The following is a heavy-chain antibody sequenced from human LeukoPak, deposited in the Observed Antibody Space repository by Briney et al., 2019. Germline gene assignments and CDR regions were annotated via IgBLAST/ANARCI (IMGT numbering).Heavy chain of an antibody. CDR2: IHYSGST. V-gene: IGHV4-61*01. J-gene: IGHJ6*03. CDR1: GYSISSSYY. D-gene: IGHD5-12*01. CDR3: ARTTEGYAGGPGYSYYYYMDV. Sequence: PSETLSLTCTVSGYSISSSYYWSWIRQPPGKGLEWIGYIHYSGSTHYNPSLKSRVTISVDTSKNQVSLKLRSVTAADTAVYYCARTTEGYAGGPGYSYYYYMDVWGKGTTVTISS.